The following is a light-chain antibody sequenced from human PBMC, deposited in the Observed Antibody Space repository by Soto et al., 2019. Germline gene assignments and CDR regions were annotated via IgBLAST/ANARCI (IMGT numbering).Light chain of an antibody. CDR2: DTT. Sequence: QAVVTQDPSLTVSPGGTVTLTCGSSTGAVTNGHYPYWFQQKPGQAPRTLIYDTTNRHSWTPARFSGYLLGGKAALTLSGAQPEDEAEYYCLLSYNGPYVFGTGTKVTVL. J-gene: IGLJ1*01. V-gene: IGLV7-46*01. CDR1: TGAVTNGHY. CDR3: LLSYNGPYV.